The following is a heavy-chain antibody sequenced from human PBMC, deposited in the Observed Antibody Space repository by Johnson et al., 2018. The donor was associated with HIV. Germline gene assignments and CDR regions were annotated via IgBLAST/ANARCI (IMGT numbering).Heavy chain of an antibody. Sequence: QVQLVESGGGVVQPGRSLRLSCAASGFTFSSYAMHWVRQAPGKGLEWVAVISYDGSNKYYADYVKGRLTISRDNSKNTLYLQMNSLRAEDTAVYYCARSVGYCSGGSCSPDAFDIWGQGTMVTVSS. CDR1: GFTFSSYA. CDR3: ARSVGYCSGGSCSPDAFDI. CDR2: ISYDGSNK. D-gene: IGHD2-15*01. J-gene: IGHJ3*02. V-gene: IGHV3-30-3*01.